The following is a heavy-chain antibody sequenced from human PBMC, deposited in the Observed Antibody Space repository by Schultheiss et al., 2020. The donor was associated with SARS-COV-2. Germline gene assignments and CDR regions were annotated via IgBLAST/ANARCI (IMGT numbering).Heavy chain of an antibody. Sequence: GGSLRLSCAASGFTFSSYSMNWVRQAPGKGLEWVAVISYDGSNKYYADSVKGRFTISRDNSKNTLYLQMNSLRAEDTAVYYCAKDDSTANYYDSSGKGGWGQGTLVTVSS. V-gene: IGHV3-30*18. D-gene: IGHD3-22*01. J-gene: IGHJ4*02. CDR1: GFTFSSYS. CDR2: ISYDGSNK. CDR3: AKDDSTANYYDSSGKGG.